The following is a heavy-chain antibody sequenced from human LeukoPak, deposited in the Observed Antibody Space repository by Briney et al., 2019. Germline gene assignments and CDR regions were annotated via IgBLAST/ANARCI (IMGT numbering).Heavy chain of an antibody. J-gene: IGHJ4*02. D-gene: IGHD3/OR15-3a*01. CDR2: INPNSGGT. Sequence: GESLKISCKGSGYSFTSYWIGWVRQAPGQGLEWMGWINPNSGGTNYAQKFQGRVTMTRDTSISTAYMELSRLGSDDTAVYYCASSPRLDSPLEYWGQGTLVTVSS. CDR3: ASSPRLDSPLEY. V-gene: IGHV1-2*02. CDR1: GYSFTSYW.